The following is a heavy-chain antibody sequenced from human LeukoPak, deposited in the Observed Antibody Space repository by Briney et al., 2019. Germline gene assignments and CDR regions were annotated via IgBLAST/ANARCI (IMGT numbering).Heavy chain of an antibody. CDR2: INHSGST. D-gene: IGHD3-16*01. V-gene: IGHV4-34*01. J-gene: IGHJ6*02. Sequence: SETLSFTCAVYGGSFSGYYWSWIRQPPGKGLEWIGEINHSGSTNYNPSLKSRVTISVDTSKNQFSLKLSSVTAADTAVYYCARGYLGNYGMDVWGQGTTVTVSS. CDR3: ARGYLGNYGMDV. CDR1: GGSFSGYY.